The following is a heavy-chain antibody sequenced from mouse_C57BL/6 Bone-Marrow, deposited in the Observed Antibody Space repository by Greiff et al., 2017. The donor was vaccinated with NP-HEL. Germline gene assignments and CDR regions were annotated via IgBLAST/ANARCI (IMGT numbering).Heavy chain of an antibody. D-gene: IGHD1-1*01. CDR2: IRNKANGYTT. CDR3: ARMGTTVVAPYYAMDY. J-gene: IGHJ4*01. Sequence: EVKLVESGGGLVQPGGSLSLSCAASGFTFTDYYMSWVRQPPGKALEWLGFIRNKANGYTTEYSASVKGRFTISRDNSQSILYLQMNALRAEDSATYYCARMGTTVVAPYYAMDYWGQGTSVTVSS. V-gene: IGHV7-3*01. CDR1: GFTFTDYY.